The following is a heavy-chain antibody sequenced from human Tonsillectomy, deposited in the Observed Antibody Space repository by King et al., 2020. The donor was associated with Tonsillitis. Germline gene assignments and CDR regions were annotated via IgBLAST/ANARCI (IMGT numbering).Heavy chain of an antibody. J-gene: IGHJ6*02. Sequence: VQLVESGGGVVQPGRSLRLSCAASGFTFSSYGMHWVRQAPGKGLEWVAVISYDGSNKYYADSVKGRFTISRDNSKNTLYLQMNSLRAEDTAEYYCAKDSCSGGSCYSDFYGMDYWGQGTTVTVSS. D-gene: IGHD2-15*01. CDR1: GFTFSSYG. CDR3: AKDSCSGGSCYSDFYGMDY. V-gene: IGHV3-30*18. CDR2: ISYDGSNK.